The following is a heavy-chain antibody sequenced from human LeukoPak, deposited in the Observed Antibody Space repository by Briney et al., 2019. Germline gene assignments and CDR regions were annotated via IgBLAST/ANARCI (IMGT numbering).Heavy chain of an antibody. CDR1: GGSFSGYY. CDR2: INHSGST. V-gene: IGHV4-34*01. CDR3: ARQGRPSSWPSTSY. Sequence: SETLSLTCAVYGGSFSGYYWSWIRQPPGKGLEWIGEINHSGSTNYNPSLKSRVTISVDTSKNQFSLKLSSVTAADTAVYYCARQGRPSSWPSTSYWGQGTLVTVSS. J-gene: IGHJ4*02. D-gene: IGHD6-13*01.